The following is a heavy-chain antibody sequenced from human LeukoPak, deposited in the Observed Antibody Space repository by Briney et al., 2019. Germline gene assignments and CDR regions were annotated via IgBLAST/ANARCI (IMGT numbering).Heavy chain of an antibody. CDR2: IKQDGSEK. CDR3: ARWGFAGSSST. J-gene: IGHJ5*02. Sequence: GGSLRLSCAASGFTFSSYWMSWVRQAPGKGLEWVANIKQDGSEKYYVDSVKGRFTISRDNAKNSLYLQMNSLRAEDTAVYYRARWGFAGSSSTWGQGTLVTVSS. V-gene: IGHV3-7*01. D-gene: IGHD6-13*01. CDR1: GFTFSSYW.